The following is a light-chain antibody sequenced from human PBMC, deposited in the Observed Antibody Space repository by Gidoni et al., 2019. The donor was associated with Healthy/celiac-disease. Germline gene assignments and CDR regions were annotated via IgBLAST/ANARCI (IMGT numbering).Light chain of an antibody. CDR3: MQRIEFPYT. J-gene: IGKJ2*01. CDR2: TLS. Sequence: DIVMTQTRLSLPVTPGEPASISCRSSQSLLDSDDGNTYLDWYLQKPGQSPQLLIYTLSYLASGVPDRFSGSGSGTDFTLKISRVEAEDVGVYYCMQRIEFPYTFGQGTKLEIK. V-gene: IGKV2-40*01. CDR1: QSLLDSDDGNTY.